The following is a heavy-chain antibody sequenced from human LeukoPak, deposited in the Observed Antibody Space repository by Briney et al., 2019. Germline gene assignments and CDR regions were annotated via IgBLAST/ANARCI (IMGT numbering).Heavy chain of an antibody. CDR1: GGTFSSYA. J-gene: IGHJ3*02. CDR2: IIPIFGTA. Sequence: WASVKVSCKASGGTFSSYAISWVRQAPGQGLEWMGGIIPIFGTANYAQKFQGRVTITADESTSTAYMELSSLRSEDTAVYYCARADSSGYYGAFDIWGQGTMVTVSS. D-gene: IGHD3-22*01. V-gene: IGHV1-69*13. CDR3: ARADSSGYYGAFDI.